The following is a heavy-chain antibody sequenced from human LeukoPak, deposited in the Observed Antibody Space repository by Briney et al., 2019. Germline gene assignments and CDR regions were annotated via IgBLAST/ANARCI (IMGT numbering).Heavy chain of an antibody. Sequence: GGSLRLSCAASGFTVSSNDMSWVRQAPGKGLEWVSVIYSGGRTFYADSVKGRFTISRDNSKNTLYLQMNSLRAEDTAVYYCAIYDSSGYYNYWGQGTLVTVSS. CDR3: AIYDSSGYYNY. CDR1: GFTVSSND. V-gene: IGHV3-53*01. D-gene: IGHD3-22*01. CDR2: IYSGGRT. J-gene: IGHJ4*02.